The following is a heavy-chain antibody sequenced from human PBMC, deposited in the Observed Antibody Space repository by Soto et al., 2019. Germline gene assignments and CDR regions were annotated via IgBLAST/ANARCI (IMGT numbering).Heavy chain of an antibody. CDR1: EFTFSGYW. CDR3: ARAPYSNGWYRFDL. D-gene: IGHD6-19*01. CDR2: IKHDGSVQ. Sequence: GGSLRLSCEASEFTFSGYWMSWVRQAPGKGLEWVADIKHDGSVQYYVDSVKGRFTISRDNAKKLLYLQMNGLRAEDTALYYCARAPYSNGWYRFDLWGQGTLVTVSS. V-gene: IGHV3-7*03. J-gene: IGHJ4*02.